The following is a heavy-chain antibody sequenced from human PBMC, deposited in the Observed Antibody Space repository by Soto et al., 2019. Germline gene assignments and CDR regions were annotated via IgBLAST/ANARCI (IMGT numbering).Heavy chain of an antibody. CDR3: VRDRDGYNSLDL. CDR1: GGSISSGGYY. V-gene: IGHV4-31*03. J-gene: IGHJ4*02. CDR2: IYYSGST. D-gene: IGHD5-12*01. Sequence: QVQLQESGPGLVKPSQTLSLTCTVSGGSISSGGYYWSWIRQYPGKGLEWIGYIYYSGSTYYNPSLKSRITISVDTSENQFSLKVSSVTAADTAVYFCVRDRDGYNSLDLWGQGTRVTVSS.